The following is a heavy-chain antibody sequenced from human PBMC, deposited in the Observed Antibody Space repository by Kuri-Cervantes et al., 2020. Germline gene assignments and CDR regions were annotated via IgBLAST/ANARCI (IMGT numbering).Heavy chain of an antibody. Sequence: GGSLRLSCAASGFTFSSYGMHWVRQAPGKGLEWVAVIWYDGSNKYYADSVKGRFTISRDNAKNSLYLQMNSLRVEDTAVYYCARDPYYHDIEATVKNDDYWGQGTLVTVSS. V-gene: IGHV3-33*01. J-gene: IGHJ4*02. CDR2: IWYDGSNK. CDR1: GFTFSSYG. CDR3: ARDPYYHDIEATVKNDDY. D-gene: IGHD5-12*01.